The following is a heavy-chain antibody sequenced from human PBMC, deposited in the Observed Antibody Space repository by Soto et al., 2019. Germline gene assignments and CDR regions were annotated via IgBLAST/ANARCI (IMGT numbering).Heavy chain of an antibody. J-gene: IGHJ4*02. Sequence: QVQLVESGGGVVQPGRSLRLSCAASGFTFSSYGMHWVRQAPGKGLEWVAVIWYDGSNKYYADSVKGRFTISRDNSKNTLYLQMNSLRAEDTAVYYCARANGYCSGGSCPTQYDDYVDYWGQGTLVTVSS. V-gene: IGHV3-33*01. CDR2: IWYDGSNK. D-gene: IGHD2-15*01. CDR3: ARANGYCSGGSCPTQYDDYVDY. CDR1: GFTFSSYG.